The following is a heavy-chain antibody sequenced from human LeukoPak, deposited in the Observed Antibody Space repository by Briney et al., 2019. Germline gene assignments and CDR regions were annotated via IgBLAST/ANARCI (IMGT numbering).Heavy chain of an antibody. CDR2: IQQDGSEK. Sequence: PGGSLRLSCAASGFTFSNYLMSWVRQAPGKGLEWVASIQQDGSEKSYVDSVKGRFTVSRDNAKNSLFLQMNSLRAEDTAVYYCARVEEDGDYVSAFWFDPWGQGTLVTVSS. V-gene: IGHV3-7*01. CDR3: ARVEEDGDYVSAFWFDP. D-gene: IGHD4-17*01. J-gene: IGHJ5*02. CDR1: GFTFSNYL.